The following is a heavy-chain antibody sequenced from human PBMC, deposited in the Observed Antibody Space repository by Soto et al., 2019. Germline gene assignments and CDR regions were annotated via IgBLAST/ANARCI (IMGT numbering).Heavy chain of an antibody. V-gene: IGHV4-59*04. CDR3: ASPKIAFYNWFDP. CDR2: IYYSGST. CDR1: GGSISSYF. J-gene: IGHJ5*02. Sequence: SETLSLTCSVSGGSISSYFWSWIRQPPGKGLEWIGSIYYSGSTYYNPSLKSRVTISVDTSKNQFSLKLSSVTAADTAVYYCASPKIAFYNWFDPWAQGTLVTVSS. D-gene: IGHD3-3*02.